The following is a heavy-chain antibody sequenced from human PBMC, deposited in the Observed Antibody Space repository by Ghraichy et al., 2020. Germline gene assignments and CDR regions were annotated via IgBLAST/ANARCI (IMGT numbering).Heavy chain of an antibody. Sequence: GGSLRLSCAASGFTFSTYSMNWVRQAPGKGLEWVAVVSHDGLSKYYADSVKGRFTISRDNSKNTLYLQMNSLRAEDTAVYFCARDIKSSSWSYYFYAMDVWGKGTTVTVSS. V-gene: IGHV3-30-3*01. D-gene: IGHD6-13*01. J-gene: IGHJ6*04. CDR1: GFTFSTYS. CDR3: ARDIKSSSWSYYFYAMDV. CDR2: VSHDGLSK.